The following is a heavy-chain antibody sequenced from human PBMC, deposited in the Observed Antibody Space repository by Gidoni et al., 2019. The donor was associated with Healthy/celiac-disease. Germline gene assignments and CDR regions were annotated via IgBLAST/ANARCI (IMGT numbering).Heavy chain of an antibody. V-gene: IGHV3-33*01. CDR1: GFTFSRYG. Sequence: QVQLVESGGGVVQPGRSLRLSCAASGFTFSRYGMHWVCQAPGKGLGWVAAIWYDGSNKYHTDAVKGRFTISRDNSKNTLYLQMNSLRAEDTAVYYCARDSPFGGCSGGVCYPNYGMDVWGQGTTVTVSS. CDR2: IWYDGSNK. J-gene: IGHJ6*02. CDR3: ARDSPFGGCSGGVCYPNYGMDV. D-gene: IGHD2-8*02.